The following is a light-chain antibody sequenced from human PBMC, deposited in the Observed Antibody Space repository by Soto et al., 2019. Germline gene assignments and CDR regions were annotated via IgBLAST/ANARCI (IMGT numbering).Light chain of an antibody. CDR2: KAS. V-gene: IGKV1-5*03. CDR1: QTISSW. J-gene: IGKJ1*01. Sequence: DIQMNQSPSTLSGYVGDRVTITCRASQTISSWLAWYQQKPGKAPKLLIYKASTLKSGVPSRFSGSGSGTEFTLTISSLQPDDFATYYCQQYNSYSTFGQGTNVDIK. CDR3: QQYNSYST.